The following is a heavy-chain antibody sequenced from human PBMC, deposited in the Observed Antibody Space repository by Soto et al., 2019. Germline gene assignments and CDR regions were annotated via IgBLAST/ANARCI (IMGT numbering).Heavy chain of an antibody. V-gene: IGHV3-33*01. CDR2: IWYDGSNK. CDR3: ARDPRDIVVVVAARPMGWFDP. D-gene: IGHD2-15*01. Sequence: GGSLRLSCAAAGFTFSSYGMHWVRKAPGKGLGWVAVIWYDGSNKYYADSVKGRFTISRDNSKNTLYLQMNSLRAEDTAVYYCARDPRDIVVVVAARPMGWFDPWGQGTLVTVSS. J-gene: IGHJ5*02. CDR1: GFTFSSYG.